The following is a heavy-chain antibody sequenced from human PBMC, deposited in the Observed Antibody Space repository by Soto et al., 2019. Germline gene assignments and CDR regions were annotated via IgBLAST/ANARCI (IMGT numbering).Heavy chain of an antibody. CDR3: ARDVGDYLDY. D-gene: IGHD2-15*01. CDR2: IWFDGSNK. CDR1: GFTFSSFC. Sequence: ESGGGVVQPGRSLRLSCAASGFTFSSFCMHWVRQAPGKGLEWVALIWFDGSNKYYADSVKGRFTVSRDNSKNTLYLQMNSLRAEDTAVYYCARDVGDYLDYWGQGTLVTVSS. J-gene: IGHJ4*02. V-gene: IGHV3-33*01.